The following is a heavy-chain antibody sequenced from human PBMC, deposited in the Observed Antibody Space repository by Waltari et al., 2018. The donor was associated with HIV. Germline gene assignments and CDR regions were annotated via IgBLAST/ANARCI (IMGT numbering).Heavy chain of an antibody. D-gene: IGHD3-3*01. CDR3: ARGPSPYYAVWSGANAYYFDV. V-gene: IGHV3-33*01. CDR1: GATCSRGE. CDR2: IWYDGSYT. J-gene: IGHJ4*03. Sequence: VQLLEPGGGVVQPGRNLRPPPAASGATCSRGEMRWVRQDPGKGLEWVAFIWYDGSYTSYADCVKGRFTITRDTSKSTLYLLMSSLRSEDTAVYYCARGPSPYYAVWSGANAYYFDVWGQGTLVTVSS.